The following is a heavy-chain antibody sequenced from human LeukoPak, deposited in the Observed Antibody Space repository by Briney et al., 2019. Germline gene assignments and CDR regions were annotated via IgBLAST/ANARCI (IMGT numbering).Heavy chain of an antibody. D-gene: IGHD3-10*01. CDR2: IDHTGIT. J-gene: IGHJ6*03. CDR3: ARVFGELFLNVYYYYYMDV. CDR1: DDSITIYY. V-gene: IGHV4-59*01. Sequence: SSETLSLTCTVSDDSITIYYWSWIRQPPGKGLEWIGYIDHTGITTYNPSLNSRVTISRDTSKNHFSLELSSATAADTAVYYCARVFGELFLNVYYYYYMDVWGKGTTVTVSS.